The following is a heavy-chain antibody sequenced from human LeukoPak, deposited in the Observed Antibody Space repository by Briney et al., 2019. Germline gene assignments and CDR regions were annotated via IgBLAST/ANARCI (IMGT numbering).Heavy chain of an antibody. J-gene: IGHJ4*02. CDR1: VGSISSSTYS. CDR2: IHYDGNT. CDR3: ARHSLNNYGSYY. Sequence: SETLYLTCTVSVGSISSSTYSWTWIRQPPGKGLEWIGSIHYDGNTYYKPSLKSRVTIFVDTSKIQFSLRLSSATAADMATYYCARHSLNNYGSYYWGQGTLVTVSS. V-gene: IGHV4-39*01. D-gene: IGHD5-24*01.